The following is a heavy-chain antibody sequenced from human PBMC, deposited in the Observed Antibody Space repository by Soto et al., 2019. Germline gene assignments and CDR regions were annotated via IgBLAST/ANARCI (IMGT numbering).Heavy chain of an antibody. J-gene: IGHJ6*02. Sequence: QVQLQESGPGLVKPSETLSLTCTVSGGSISSYYWSWIRQPPGKGLEWIGYVYYSGSTNYNPSLXSRVTLAEDTXXNXFYXKLSSVTAADTAVYYCARRVRFADDTNYYYYGMDVWGQGTTVTVSS. V-gene: IGHV4-59*01. CDR3: ARRVRFADDTNYYYYGMDV. CDR2: VYYSGST. CDR1: GGSISSYY. D-gene: IGHD3-10*01.